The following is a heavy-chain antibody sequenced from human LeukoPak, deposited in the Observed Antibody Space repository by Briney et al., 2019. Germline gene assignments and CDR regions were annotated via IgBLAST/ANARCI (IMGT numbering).Heavy chain of an antibody. Sequence: ASVKVSCKASGYTFTSYDINWVRQATGQGFEWMGWMNPNSGNTGYAQKFQGRVTMTRNTSISTAYMELSSLRSEDTAVCYCARTPTKLLGYCTITSCRNWFDPWGQGTLVTVSS. CDR1: GYTFTSYD. V-gene: IGHV1-8*01. D-gene: IGHD2-2*01. J-gene: IGHJ5*02. CDR3: ARTPTKLLGYCTITSCRNWFDP. CDR2: MNPNSGNT.